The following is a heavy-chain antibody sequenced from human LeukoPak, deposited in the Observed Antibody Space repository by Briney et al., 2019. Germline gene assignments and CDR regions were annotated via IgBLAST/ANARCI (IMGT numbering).Heavy chain of an antibody. D-gene: IGHD3-22*01. V-gene: IGHV4-61*02. Sequence: SETLSLTCTVSGGSLSSGIYYWSWIRHPAGKGLEWLGRIYTSGSTNYNPSRKSRVTIPVDTSKNQFSLKLSSVTAADTAVYYCARLPAGGYYDSSGYLDYWGQGTLVTVSS. CDR3: ARLPAGGYYDSSGYLDY. CDR2: IYTSGST. CDR1: GGSLSSGIYY. J-gene: IGHJ4*02.